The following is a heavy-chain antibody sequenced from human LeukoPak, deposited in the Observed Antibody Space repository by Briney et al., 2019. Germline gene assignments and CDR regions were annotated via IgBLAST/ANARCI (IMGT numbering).Heavy chain of an antibody. Sequence: SETLSLTCTVSGGSISSSNYYWGWIRQPPGKGLEWIGGIYYGGSTYYNPSLKSRVTISVDTSKNQFSLKLSSVTAADTAVYYCARDAPPPYYDFWSGYWNYYYYYMDVWGKGTTVTVSS. J-gene: IGHJ6*03. CDR1: GGSISSSNYY. V-gene: IGHV4-39*07. CDR2: IYYGGST. D-gene: IGHD3-3*01. CDR3: ARDAPPPYYDFWSGYWNYYYYYMDV.